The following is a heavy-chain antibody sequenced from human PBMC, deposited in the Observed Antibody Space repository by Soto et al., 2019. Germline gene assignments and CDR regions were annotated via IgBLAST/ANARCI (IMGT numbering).Heavy chain of an antibody. CDR3: AKDIGCSSTSCYIYHYYYYGMDF. V-gene: IGHV3-9*01. D-gene: IGHD2-2*01. CDR2: ISWNSGSI. CDR1: GFTFDDYA. Sequence: EVQLVESGGGLVQPGRSLRLSCAASGFTFDDYAMHWVRQAPGKGLEWVSGISWNSGSIGYADSVKGRFTISRDNAKNSLYLQMSSLRDEDTALYYCAKDIGCSSTSCYIYHYYYYGMDFWGQGTTVTGSS. J-gene: IGHJ6*02.